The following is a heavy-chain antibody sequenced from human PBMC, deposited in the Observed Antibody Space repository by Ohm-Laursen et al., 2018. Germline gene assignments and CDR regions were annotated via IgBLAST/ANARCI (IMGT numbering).Heavy chain of an antibody. CDR3: ARDSSDFWSGYYGH. CDR1: GFTFSSYS. V-gene: IGHV3-21*01. D-gene: IGHD3-3*01. J-gene: IGHJ4*02. Sequence: SLRLSCAASGFTFSSYSMNWVRQAPGKGLEWVSSISSSSSYIYYADSVKGRFTISRDNAKNSLYLQMNSLRAEDTAVYYCARDSSDFWSGYYGHWGQGTLVTVSS. CDR2: ISSSSSYI.